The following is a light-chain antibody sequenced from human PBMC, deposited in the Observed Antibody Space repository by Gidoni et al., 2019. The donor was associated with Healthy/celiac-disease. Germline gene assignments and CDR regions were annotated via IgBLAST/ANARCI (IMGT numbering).Light chain of an antibody. V-gene: IGKV3-15*01. J-gene: IGKJ1*01. Sequence: EIVMTQSPATLSVSPGERATLSCRASQRVSSNLAWYQQKPGQAPRLLIYGASTRATGIQARFSGSGSGTEFTLTISSLQSEDFAVYYCQQYNNWWTFGQGTKVEIK. CDR2: GAS. CDR3: QQYNNWWT. CDR1: QRVSSN.